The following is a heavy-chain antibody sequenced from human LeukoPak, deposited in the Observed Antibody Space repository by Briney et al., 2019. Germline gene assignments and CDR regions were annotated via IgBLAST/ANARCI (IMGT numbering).Heavy chain of an antibody. D-gene: IGHD3-22*01. Sequence: SETLSLTCTVSGGSISSYYWSWIRQPPGKGLEWIGYIYTSGSTNYNPSLKSRVTTSVDTSKNQFSLKLSSVTAADTAVYYCARGDSSGYYDAFDIWGQGTMVTVSS. CDR3: ARGDSSGYYDAFDI. V-gene: IGHV4-4*09. CDR1: GGSISSYY. J-gene: IGHJ3*02. CDR2: IYTSGST.